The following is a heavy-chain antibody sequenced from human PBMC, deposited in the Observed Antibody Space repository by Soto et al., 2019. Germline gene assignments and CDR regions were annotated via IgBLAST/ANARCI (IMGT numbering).Heavy chain of an antibody. CDR2: IYYSGST. CDR3: ARRATYYYDSSGSPWVFDY. V-gene: IGHV4-61*01. D-gene: IGHD3-22*01. J-gene: IGHJ4*02. Sequence: PSETLSLTCTVSGGSVSSGSYYWSWIRQPPGKGLEWIGYIYYSGSTNYNPSLKSRVTVSVDTSKNQFSLKLSSVTAADTAVYYCARRATYYYDSSGSPWVFDYWGQGTLVTVSS. CDR1: GGSVSSGSYY.